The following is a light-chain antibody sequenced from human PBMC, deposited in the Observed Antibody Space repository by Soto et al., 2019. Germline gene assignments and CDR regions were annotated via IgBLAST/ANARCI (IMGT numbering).Light chain of an antibody. CDR1: QSVSNSY. J-gene: IGKJ3*01. Sequence: EIVLTQSPGTLSLSPGERATLSCGASQSVSNSYLAWYQQKPGQAPRLLIYGESSRATGIPDRFSGSGSGTDFTLTISRLEPEDFAVYYCQQYGSSPWGTFGPGTKVDIK. CDR3: QQYGSSPWGT. V-gene: IGKV3-20*01. CDR2: GES.